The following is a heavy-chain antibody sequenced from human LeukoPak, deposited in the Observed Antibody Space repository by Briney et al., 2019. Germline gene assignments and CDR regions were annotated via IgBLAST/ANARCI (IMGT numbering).Heavy chain of an antibody. J-gene: IGHJ6*02. CDR2: IYYSGST. Sequence: PSETLSLTCTVSGGSISSYYWSWLRQPPGKGLEWIGYIYYSGSTKYNPSLKSRVTISVDTSKNQFSLKLSSVTAADTAVYYCARDRIHLYGMDVWGQGTTVTVSS. CDR3: ARDRIHLYGMDV. V-gene: IGHV4-59*01. D-gene: IGHD5-18*01. CDR1: GGSISSYY.